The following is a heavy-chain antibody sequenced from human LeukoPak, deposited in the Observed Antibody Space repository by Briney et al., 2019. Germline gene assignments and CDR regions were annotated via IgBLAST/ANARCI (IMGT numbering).Heavy chain of an antibody. Sequence: PGGSLRLSCAVSGFTFSSYWMHWVRQAPGKGLVWVSRIDRDGSRINYADSVKGRFTISRDNAMNSLYLQMNSLRAEDTAIYYCARSLPYGTTWYGRSDFWGQGTLVTVSS. J-gene: IGHJ4*02. CDR1: GFTFSSYW. V-gene: IGHV3-74*01. D-gene: IGHD6-13*01. CDR2: IDRDGSRI. CDR3: ARSLPYGTTWYGRSDF.